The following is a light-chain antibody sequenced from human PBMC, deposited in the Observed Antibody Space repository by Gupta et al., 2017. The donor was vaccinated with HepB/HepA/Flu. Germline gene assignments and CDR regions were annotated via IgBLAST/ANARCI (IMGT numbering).Light chain of an antibody. CDR2: GAS. J-gene: IGKJ5*01. V-gene: IGKV3-20*01. CDR1: QTVSGYY. CDR3: QQYARSPLT. Sequence: IVLTQSPGTLSLSPGERATLSCRASQTVSGYYLAWYQQRPGQAPRLLIFGASHRATGIPDRFSGSGSGTDFTLTISRLEPEDSAVYYCQQYARSPLTFGQGTRLAI.